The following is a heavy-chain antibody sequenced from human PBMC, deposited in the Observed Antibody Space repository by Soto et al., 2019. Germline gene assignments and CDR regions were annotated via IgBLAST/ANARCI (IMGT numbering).Heavy chain of an antibody. CDR1: GGSISSYY. CDR2: IYYSGST. J-gene: IGHJ4*02. CDR3: ARAYGYYFDY. D-gene: IGHD3-16*01. V-gene: IGHV4-59*01. Sequence: ETLSLTCTVSGGSISSYYWSWIRQPPGKGLEWIGYIYYSGSTNYNPSLKSRVTISVDTSKNQFSLKLSSVTAADAAVYYCARAYGYYFDYWGQGTLVTVSS.